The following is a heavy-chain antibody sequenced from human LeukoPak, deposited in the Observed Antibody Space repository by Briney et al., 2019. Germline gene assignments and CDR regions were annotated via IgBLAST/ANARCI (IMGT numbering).Heavy chain of an antibody. CDR1: GFTFXXYS. CDR3: ARDDTIFGVVRGYYYYGMDV. V-gene: IGHV3-21*01. Sequence: GFTFXXYSMXXVRQAPGKGLEWVSSISSSSSYIYYADSVKGRFTISRDNAKNSLYLQMNSLRAEDTAVYYCARDDTIFGVVRGYYYYGMDVWGQGTTVTVSS. D-gene: IGHD3-3*01. CDR2: ISSSSSYI. J-gene: IGHJ6*02.